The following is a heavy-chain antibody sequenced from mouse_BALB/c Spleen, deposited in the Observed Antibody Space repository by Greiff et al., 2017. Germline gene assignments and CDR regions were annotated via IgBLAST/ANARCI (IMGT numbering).Heavy chain of an antibody. CDR1: GFTFSDYG. D-gene: IGHD1-1*01. CDR3: ARRTVYAMDY. Sequence: DVMLVESGGGLVQPGGSRKLSCAASGFTFSDYGMAWVRQAPGKGPEWVAFISNLAYSIYYADTVTGRFTISRENAKNTLYLEMSSLRSEDTAMYYCARRTVYAMDYWGQGTSVTVSS. J-gene: IGHJ4*01. CDR2: ISNLAYSI. V-gene: IGHV5-15*02.